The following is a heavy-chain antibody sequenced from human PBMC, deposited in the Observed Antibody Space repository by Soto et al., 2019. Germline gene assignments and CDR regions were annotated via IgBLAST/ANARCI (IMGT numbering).Heavy chain of an antibody. CDR3: ATDRWTGAFDF. CDR1: DFTFSTYW. V-gene: IGHV3-7*01. J-gene: IGHJ3*01. D-gene: IGHD1-1*01. CDR2: IRQDGREI. Sequence: GGSLRLSCVASDFTFSTYWMAWLRQTPGKGLEFVANIRQDGREINHLDSGKGRFTISRDNAEKSLFLQMNSLRAEDTAVYYCATDRWTGAFDFRGQGTVVTVSS.